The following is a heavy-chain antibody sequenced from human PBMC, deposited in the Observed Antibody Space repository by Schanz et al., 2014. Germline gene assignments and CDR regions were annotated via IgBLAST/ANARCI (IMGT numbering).Heavy chain of an antibody. V-gene: IGHV3-23*04. CDR1: GFTFSSYS. J-gene: IGHJ5*02. D-gene: IGHD3-10*01. CDR2: ISGSGGST. CDR3: VRDILHRVDDSGSP. Sequence: EVQLVESGGGLVQPGGSLRLSCTASGFTFSSYSMNWVRQAPGKGLEWVSAISGSGGSTYYADSVKGRFTISRDNSKNTLYQQSNSLRAEDTAVYCCVRDILHRVDDSGSPWGQGTLVTVSS.